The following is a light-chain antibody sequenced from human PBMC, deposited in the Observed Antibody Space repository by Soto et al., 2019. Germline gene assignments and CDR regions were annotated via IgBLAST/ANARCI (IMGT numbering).Light chain of an antibody. CDR1: QSVSSD. CDR3: QQRSNWPIT. J-gene: IGKJ5*01. Sequence: EIRLTQSPATLSLSPGERATLSCRASQSVSSDLAWYQQKPGQAPRLLIYGASTRATGIPARFSGSGSGTDFTLTISSLEPEDFAVYYCQQRSNWPITFGQGTRLEIK. CDR2: GAS. V-gene: IGKV3-11*01.